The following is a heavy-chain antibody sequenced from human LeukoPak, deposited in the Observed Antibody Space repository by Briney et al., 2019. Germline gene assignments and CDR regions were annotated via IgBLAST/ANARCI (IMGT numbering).Heavy chain of an antibody. CDR3: ARKTVSSLVVVDPEDDY. J-gene: IGHJ4*02. D-gene: IGHD2-15*01. V-gene: IGHV1-18*01. CDR2: ISAYNGNT. Sequence: ASVKVSCKASGYTFTSYGISWVRQAPGQGLEWMGWISAYNGNTNYAQKLQGRVTMTTDTSTSTAYMELRSLRSDDTAVYYCARKTVSSLVVVDPEDDYWGQGTLVTVSS. CDR1: GYTFTSYG.